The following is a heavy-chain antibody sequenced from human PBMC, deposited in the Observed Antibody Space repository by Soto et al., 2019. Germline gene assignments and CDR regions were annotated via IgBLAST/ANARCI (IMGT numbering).Heavy chain of an antibody. D-gene: IGHD3-3*01. J-gene: IGHJ4*02. V-gene: IGHV4-59*08. CDR3: ARQGYYDLLSGYYLFDY. Sequence: SETLSLTCAVSGDSISSYYCMWIRQPPGKGLEWIGYVSYSGSTTYNPSLKSRVIVSIDTSKNQFSLKLTSVTAADTAVYYCARQGYYDLLSGYYLFDYWGQGILVTVSS. CDR2: VSYSGST. CDR1: GDSISSYY.